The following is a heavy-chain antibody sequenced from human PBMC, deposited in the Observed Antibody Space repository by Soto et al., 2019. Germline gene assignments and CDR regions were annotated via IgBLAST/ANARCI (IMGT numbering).Heavy chain of an antibody. Sequence: PGGSLRLSCAASGFTFSSYGMHWVRQAPGKGLEWVAVIWYDGSNKYYADSVKGRFTISRDNSKNTLYLQMNSLRAEGTAVYYCARDGEDIVVVPAASHYYYYMDVWGKGTTVTVSS. CDR2: IWYDGSNK. V-gene: IGHV3-33*01. CDR3: ARDGEDIVVVPAASHYYYYMDV. J-gene: IGHJ6*03. D-gene: IGHD2-2*01. CDR1: GFTFSSYG.